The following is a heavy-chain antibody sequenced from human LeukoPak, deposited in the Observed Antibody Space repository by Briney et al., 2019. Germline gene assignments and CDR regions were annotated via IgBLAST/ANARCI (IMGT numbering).Heavy chain of an antibody. D-gene: IGHD3-9*01. V-gene: IGHV1-18*01. CDR3: ARSRVLRYFDWLLVVGGDNDAFVI. CDR1: GYTFTSYG. CDR2: ISAYNGNT. J-gene: IGHJ3*02. Sequence: ASVKVSCKASGYTFTSYGISWVRQAPGQGLEWMGWISAYNGNTNYAQKLQGRVTMTTDTSTSTAYMELRSLRSDDTAVYYCARSRVLRYFDWLLVVGGDNDAFVIWGQGTMVTVSS.